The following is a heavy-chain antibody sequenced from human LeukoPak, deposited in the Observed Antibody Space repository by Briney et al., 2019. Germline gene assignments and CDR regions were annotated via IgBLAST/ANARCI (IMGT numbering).Heavy chain of an antibody. CDR1: RFTFSSYA. CDR3: AKETVAAPPIDY. V-gene: IGHV3-23*01. Sequence: PGGSLRLSCAASRFTFSSYAMSWVRQAPGKGLEWVSAISGSAYSTYYADSVKGRFTISRDNSKNTLYLQMNSLRAEDTAVYYCAKETVAAPPIDYWGQGTLVTVPS. J-gene: IGHJ4*02. D-gene: IGHD6-19*01. CDR2: ISGSAYST.